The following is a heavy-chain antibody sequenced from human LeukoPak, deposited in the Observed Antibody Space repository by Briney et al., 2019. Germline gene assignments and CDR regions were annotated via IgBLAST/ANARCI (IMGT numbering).Heavy chain of an antibody. CDR3: ARGDFWSGDYTDAFDV. Sequence: GGSLRLSCAASGFTFSSYWMSWVRQAPGKGLEWVANIQPDGSQKYSIDSVKGRFTISRDNTRNPLHLQMNSLRAEDTAVYYCARGDFWSGDYTDAFDVWGQGTKVTVSS. CDR1: GFTFSSYW. CDR2: IQPDGSQK. V-gene: IGHV3-7*04. D-gene: IGHD3-3*01. J-gene: IGHJ3*01.